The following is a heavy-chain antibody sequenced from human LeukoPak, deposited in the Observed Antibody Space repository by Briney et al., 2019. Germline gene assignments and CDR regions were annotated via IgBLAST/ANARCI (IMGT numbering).Heavy chain of an antibody. CDR3: AKWGDYDVLTGYYDSDY. J-gene: IGHJ4*02. CDR2: ISGRGDST. CDR1: GFSFSNYA. V-gene: IGHV3-23*01. D-gene: IGHD3-9*01. Sequence: PGASLRLSCAASGFSFSNYAMSWVRQVPGEGLEWVSAISGRGDSTYYADSVKGRFTISRDTSKNTLYLQMNSLRAEDTAVYYCAKWGDYDVLTGYYDSDYWGQGTLVTVSS.